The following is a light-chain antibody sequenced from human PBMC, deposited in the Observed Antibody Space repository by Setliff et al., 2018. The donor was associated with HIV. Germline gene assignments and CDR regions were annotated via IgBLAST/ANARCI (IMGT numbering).Light chain of an antibody. CDR2: DVS. J-gene: IGLJ1*01. V-gene: IGLV2-14*03. CDR3: SSYTSTSTLVG. CDR1: SSDVGGYNY. Sequence: QSALTQPASVSGSPGQSITISCTGTSSDVGGYNYVSWYQQHPAKAPKLRIYDVSNRPSGVSNRFSGSKSGNTASLTISGLQAEDEADYYCSSYTSTSTLVGFGTGTKGTVL.